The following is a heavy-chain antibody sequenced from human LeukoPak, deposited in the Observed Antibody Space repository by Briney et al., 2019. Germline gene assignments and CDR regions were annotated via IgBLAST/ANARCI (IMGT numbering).Heavy chain of an antibody. V-gene: IGHV3-21*01. J-gene: IGHJ6*02. D-gene: IGHD3-16*01. CDR2: ISSSSSYI. CDR1: GFTFSSYS. Sequence: RGSLRLSCAASGFTFSSYSMNWVRKAPGKGLEWVSSISSSSSYIYYADSVKGRFTISRDNAKNSLYLQMNSLRAEDTAVYYCARDVWPDSLYGMDVWGQGTTVTVSS. CDR3: ARDVWPDSLYGMDV.